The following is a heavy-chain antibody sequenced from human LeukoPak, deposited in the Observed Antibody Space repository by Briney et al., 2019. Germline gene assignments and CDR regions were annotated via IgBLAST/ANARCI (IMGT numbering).Heavy chain of an antibody. J-gene: IGHJ4*02. V-gene: IGHV4-30-4*01. CDR1: GGSISSGDYY. D-gene: IGHD3-22*01. CDR3: ARENYDSSGYYSDY. Sequence: SETLSLTCTVSGGSISSGDYYWGWIRQPPGKGLEWIGYIYYSGSTYYNPSLKSRITISVDTSKNQFSLNLSSVTAADTAVYYCARENYDSSGYYSDYWGQGTLVTVSS. CDR2: IYYSGST.